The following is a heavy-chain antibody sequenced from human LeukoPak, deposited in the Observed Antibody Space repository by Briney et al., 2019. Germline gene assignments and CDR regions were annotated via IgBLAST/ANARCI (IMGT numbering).Heavy chain of an antibody. CDR1: GFTFSSYA. CDR3: ARITFGGVIVIADYFDY. D-gene: IGHD3-16*02. V-gene: IGHV3-23*01. J-gene: IGHJ4*02. Sequence: GGSLRLSCAASGFTFSSYAMSWVRQALGKGLEWVSAISGSGGSTYYADSVKGRFTISRDNSKNTLYLQMNSLRAEDTAVYYCARITFGGVIVIADYFDYWGQGTQVTVSS. CDR2: ISGSGGST.